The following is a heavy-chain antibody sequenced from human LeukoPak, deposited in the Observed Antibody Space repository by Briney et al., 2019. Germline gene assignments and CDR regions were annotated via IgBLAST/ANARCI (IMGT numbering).Heavy chain of an antibody. D-gene: IGHD3-22*01. Sequence: GGSLRLSCAASGFTFSNYWMHWVRQAPGKGLVWVSRINSDGINTSYADSVKGRFTISRDNAKNTLNLQMNSLRADDTAVYYXARDLGQYYDTSDNWFDPWGQGTLVTVSS. CDR3: ARDLGQYYDTSDNWFDP. V-gene: IGHV3-74*01. CDR1: GFTFSNYW. CDR2: INSDGINT. J-gene: IGHJ5*02.